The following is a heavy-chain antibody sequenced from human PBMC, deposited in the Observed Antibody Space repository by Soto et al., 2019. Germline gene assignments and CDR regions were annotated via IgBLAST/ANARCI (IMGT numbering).Heavy chain of an antibody. CDR1: GFTVSSNY. CDR2: IYSGGII. J-gene: IGHJ4*02. D-gene: IGHD5-12*01. V-gene: IGHV3-53*04. Sequence: GGSLRLSCAASGFTVSSNYMSWVRQAPGKGLEWVSIIYSGGIIYYADSVKGRFTISRHNAKNTLYLQMNSLRAEDTAVYYCARDSREYNAYDYNWGQGTLVTVYS. CDR3: ARDSREYNAYDYN.